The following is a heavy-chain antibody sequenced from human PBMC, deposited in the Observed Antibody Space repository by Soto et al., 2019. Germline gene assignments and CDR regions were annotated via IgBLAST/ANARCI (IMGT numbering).Heavy chain of an antibody. Sequence: SETLSLTCTVSGVSIINSSYYWGWIRRPPGKGLEWIGTIYYSGITYYNPSLKSRVTISVDTSASTAYMELSSLRSEDTAVYYCARNSRITIFGTYYFDYWGQGTLVTVSS. J-gene: IGHJ4*02. V-gene: IGHV4-39*01. CDR3: ARNSRITIFGTYYFDY. D-gene: IGHD3-3*01. CDR2: IYYSGIT. CDR1: GVSIINSSYY.